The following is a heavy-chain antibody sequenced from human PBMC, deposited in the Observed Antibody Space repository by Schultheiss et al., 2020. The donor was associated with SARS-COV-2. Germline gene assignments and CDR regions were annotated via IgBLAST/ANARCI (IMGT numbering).Heavy chain of an antibody. D-gene: IGHD2-21*01. V-gene: IGHV1-8*02. Sequence: ASVKVSCKASGYTFTGYYMHWVRQATGQGLEWMGWMNPNSGNTGYAQKFQGRVTMTRNTSISTAYMELSSLRSEDTAVYYCATGGHCGGDCLDYWGQGTLVTVSS. CDR1: GYTFTGYY. CDR3: ATGGHCGGDCLDY. CDR2: MNPNSGNT. J-gene: IGHJ4*02.